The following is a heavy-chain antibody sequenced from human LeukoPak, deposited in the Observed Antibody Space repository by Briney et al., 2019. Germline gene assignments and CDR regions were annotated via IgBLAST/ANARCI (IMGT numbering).Heavy chain of an antibody. CDR3: ARARREIRFPEWFDP. CDR2: IYTSGST. V-gene: IGHV4-4*07. D-gene: IGHD3-3*01. Sequence: SETLSLTCTVSGGSISSYYWSWIRQPAGKGLEWIGRIYTSGSTNYNPSLKSRVTMSVDTSKNQFSLKLSSVPAADTAVYYCARARREIRFPEWFDPWGQGTLVTVSS. CDR1: GGSISSYY. J-gene: IGHJ5*02.